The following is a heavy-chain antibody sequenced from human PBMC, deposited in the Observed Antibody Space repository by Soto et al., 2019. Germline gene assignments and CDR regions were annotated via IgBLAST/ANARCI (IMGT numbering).Heavy chain of an antibody. J-gene: IGHJ4*02. CDR2: ISSGGGTT. D-gene: IGHD5-18*01. CDR3: VRGYSYV. V-gene: IGHV3-23*01. CDR1: GFSFSIFA. Sequence: EVHLLESGGGFLQPGGSLRLSCAASGFSFSIFAMNWVRQAPGKGLEWVSTISSGGGTTLYADSVKGRFTISRDNSKNTVSLQMNSPRAEDTAVYYCVRGYSYVWGQGTLVTVSS.